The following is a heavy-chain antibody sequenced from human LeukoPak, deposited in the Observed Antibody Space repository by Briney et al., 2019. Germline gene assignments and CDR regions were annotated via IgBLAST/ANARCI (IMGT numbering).Heavy chain of an antibody. V-gene: IGHV3-30*04. CDR3: TTDPLPPDGYNYPAV. Sequence: GGSLRLSCAASGFTFSSYAMHWVRQAPGKGLEWVAVIPYDGSNKYYADSVKGRFTISRDNSKNTLYLQMNSLRAEDTAVYYCTTDPLPPDGYNYPAVWGQGTMVTVSS. J-gene: IGHJ3*01. CDR2: IPYDGSNK. D-gene: IGHD5-24*01. CDR1: GFTFSSYA.